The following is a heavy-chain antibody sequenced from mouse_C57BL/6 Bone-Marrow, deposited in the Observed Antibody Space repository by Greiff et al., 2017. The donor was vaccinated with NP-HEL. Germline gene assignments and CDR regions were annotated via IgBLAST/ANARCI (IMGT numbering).Heavy chain of an antibody. D-gene: IGHD1-1*01. CDR1: GYTFTSYG. CDR2: IYPRSGNT. CDR3: ARFYYYGSSYPSFDY. Sequence: VQLQQSGAELARPGASVKLSCKASGYTFTSYGISWVKQRTGQGLEWIGEIYPRSGNTYYNEKFKGKATLTADKSSSTAYMELRSLTSEDSAVYFCARFYYYGSSYPSFDYWGQGTTLTVSS. V-gene: IGHV1-81*01. J-gene: IGHJ2*01.